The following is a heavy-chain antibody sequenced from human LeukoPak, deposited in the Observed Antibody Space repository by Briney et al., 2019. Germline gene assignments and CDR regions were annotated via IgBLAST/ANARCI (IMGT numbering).Heavy chain of an antibody. V-gene: IGHV3-30-3*01. Sequence: PGGSLRLSCAASGFTFSSYAMHWVRQAPGKGLEWVAVISYDGSNKYYADSVKGRFTISRDNSKNTLYLQMNSLRAEDTAVYYCAREGIVATISYYYGMDVWGQGTTVTVSS. CDR2: ISYDGSNK. D-gene: IGHD5-12*01. J-gene: IGHJ6*02. CDR1: GFTFSSYA. CDR3: AREGIVATISYYYGMDV.